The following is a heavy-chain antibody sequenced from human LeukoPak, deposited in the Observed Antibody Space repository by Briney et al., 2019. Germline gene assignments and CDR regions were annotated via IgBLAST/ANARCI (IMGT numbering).Heavy chain of an antibody. CDR1: GFTFSNYN. D-gene: IGHD6-13*01. CDR3: ARAPYSSNVAFDI. CDR2: ISISSSTI. J-gene: IGHJ3*02. Sequence: GGSLRLSCAASGFTFSNYNMNWVRQAPGKGLEWVSYISISSSTIYYADSVKGRFTISRDNAKNSLYLQMNSLRAEDTAVYYCARAPYSSNVAFDIGGKGTMVTVSS. V-gene: IGHV3-48*01.